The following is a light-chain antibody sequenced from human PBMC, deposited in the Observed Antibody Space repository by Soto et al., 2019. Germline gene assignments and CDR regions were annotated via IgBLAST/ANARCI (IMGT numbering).Light chain of an antibody. CDR3: QTWGTGPWV. Sequence: QPVLTQSPSASASLGASVKLTCTLSSGHSSYAIAWHQQQLEKGPRYLMKLNSDGSHSKGDGIPDRFSGSSSGAERYLTISSLQSEDEADYYCQTWGTGPWVFGGGTKLTVL. V-gene: IGLV4-69*01. J-gene: IGLJ3*02. CDR1: SGHSSYA. CDR2: LNSDGSH.